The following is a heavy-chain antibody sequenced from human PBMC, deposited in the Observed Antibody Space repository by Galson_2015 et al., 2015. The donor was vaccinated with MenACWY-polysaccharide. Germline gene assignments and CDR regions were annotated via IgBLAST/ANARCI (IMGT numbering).Heavy chain of an antibody. CDR3: ARLVVITPLNYYYGMDV. CDR2: IKQDGSEK. Sequence: SLRLSCAASGFTFSSYWMSWVRQAPGKGLEWVANIKQDGSEKYYVDSVKGRFTISRDNAKNSLYLQMNSLRAEDTAVYYCARLVVITPLNYYYGMDVWGQGTTVTVSS. CDR1: GFTFSSYW. D-gene: IGHD3-22*01. V-gene: IGHV3-7*01. J-gene: IGHJ6*02.